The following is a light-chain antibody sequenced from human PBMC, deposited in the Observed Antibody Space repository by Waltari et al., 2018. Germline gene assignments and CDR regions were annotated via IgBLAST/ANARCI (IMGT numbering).Light chain of an antibody. CDR1: SSYFVGYNS. CDR3: CSFAGRYNFV. V-gene: IGLV2-11*01. J-gene: IGLJ1*01. Sequence: QSPLTPPRSVSGSPGQSVPISCSCTSSYFVGYNSFSWYQKHPGKAPKLMISDVNKRPSGVPDRFSGSKSGNTASLTISGLQAEDEADYFCCSFAGRYNFVFGTGTEVTVL. CDR2: DVN.